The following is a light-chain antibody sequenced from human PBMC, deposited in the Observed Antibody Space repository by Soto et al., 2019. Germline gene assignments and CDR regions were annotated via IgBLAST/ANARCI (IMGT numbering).Light chain of an antibody. CDR3: QQYGNSPAT. CDR1: QSVSSSY. CDR2: DAS. V-gene: IGKV3-20*01. J-gene: IGKJ3*01. Sequence: EIVLTQSPGTLSLSPGERATLSCRASQSVSSSYLAWYQQKPGQAPRLLIYDASSRATGIPDRFSGSGSETDFTLTLTRLEPEDFAVYYCQQYGNSPATFGPGTKVDIK.